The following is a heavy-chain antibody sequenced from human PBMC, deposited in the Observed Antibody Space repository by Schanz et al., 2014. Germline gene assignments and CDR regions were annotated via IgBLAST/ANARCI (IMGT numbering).Heavy chain of an antibody. CDR1: GFTFADYY. Sequence: QVQLLESGGGLFKPGGSLRLSRAGSGFTFADYYMTWIRQAPGKGLEWISYVSSYDTTVSYADSVKGRFTISRDNAKNSVYLQMNSLRVEDTAVYYCARYGFRKFGVVYGLAVWGQGTTVTVS. V-gene: IGHV3-11*01. D-gene: IGHD3-3*01. CDR2: VSSYDTTV. J-gene: IGHJ6*02. CDR3: ARYGFRKFGVVYGLAV.